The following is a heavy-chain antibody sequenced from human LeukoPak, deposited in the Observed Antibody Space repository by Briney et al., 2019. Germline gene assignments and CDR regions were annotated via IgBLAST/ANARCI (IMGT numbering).Heavy chain of an antibody. CDR3: ARGYYYDSSGYYAPSNYYYGMDV. J-gene: IGHJ6*02. Sequence: KPSETLSLTCAVYGGSFSGYYWSWIRQPPGKGLEWIGEINHSGSTNYNPSLKSRVTISVDTSKNQFSLKLSSVTAADTAVYYCARGYYYDSSGYYAPSNYYYGMDVWGQGTTVTVSS. V-gene: IGHV4-34*01. CDR1: GGSFSGYY. D-gene: IGHD3-22*01. CDR2: INHSGST.